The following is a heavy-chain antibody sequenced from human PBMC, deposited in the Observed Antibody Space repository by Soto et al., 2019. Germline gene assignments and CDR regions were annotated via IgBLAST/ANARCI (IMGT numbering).Heavy chain of an antibody. CDR1: GFNFKKFA. V-gene: IGHV3-23*01. Sequence: EVQLLESGGGVVQPGGSLRLSCVASGFNFKKFAMSWVRQAPGEGLEWVSGISCCGGSTSYADSVKGRFSIARDDSTNTLSLQMESLGAEDTAVYYCAKDAAMVSSTFNYFDYWGQGTLVAVSS. J-gene: IGHJ4*02. CDR3: AKDAAMVSSTFNYFDY. CDR2: ISCCGGST. D-gene: IGHD6-13*01.